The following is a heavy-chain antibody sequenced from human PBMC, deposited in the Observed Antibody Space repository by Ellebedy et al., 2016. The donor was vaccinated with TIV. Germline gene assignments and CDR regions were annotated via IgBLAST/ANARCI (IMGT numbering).Heavy chain of an antibody. CDR2: IKTDGSET. J-gene: IGHJ5*02. D-gene: IGHD3-3*01. V-gene: IGHV3-7*01. CDR3: VGFGVFNL. Sequence: GESLKISCAAFGFTFTSYAMSWVRQAPGKGLEWVAHIKTDGSETYYVDSVKGRFTISRENAKNALFLQMDGLRVDDSAVYYCVGFGVFNLWGQGAPVTVSS. CDR1: GFTFTSYA.